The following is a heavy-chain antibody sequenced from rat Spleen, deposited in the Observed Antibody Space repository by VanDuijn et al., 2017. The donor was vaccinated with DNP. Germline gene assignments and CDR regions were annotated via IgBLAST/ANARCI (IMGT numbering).Heavy chain of an antibody. Sequence: EVQLVESGGGLVQPGRSMKLSCAASGFSFSNYDMAWVRQAPGKGLEWVAAINPDGTVTYYRGSVKGRFTVSRDNAENTVYLQMNSLRSEDTATYYCAKVGNYYDGASGDALDAWGQGTSVTVSS. CDR2: INPDGTVT. CDR3: AKVGNYYDGASGDALDA. J-gene: IGHJ4*01. CDR1: GFSFSNYD. D-gene: IGHD1-12*02. V-gene: IGHV5-25*01.